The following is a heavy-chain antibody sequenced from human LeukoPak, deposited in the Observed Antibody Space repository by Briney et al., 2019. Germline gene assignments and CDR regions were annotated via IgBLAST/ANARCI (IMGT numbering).Heavy chain of an antibody. D-gene: IGHD2-15*01. J-gene: IGHJ1*01. V-gene: IGHV1-69*01. CDR2: IIPIFGTA. Sequence: XXXXXGLXXXGGIIPIFGTANYAQKFQGRVTITADESTSTAYMELSSLRSEDTAVYYCAIGCSGGSCYSGRGWGQGTLVTVSS. CDR3: AIGCSGGSCYSGRG.